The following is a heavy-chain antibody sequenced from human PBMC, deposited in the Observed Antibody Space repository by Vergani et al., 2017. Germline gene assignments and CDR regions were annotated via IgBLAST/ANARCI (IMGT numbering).Heavy chain of an antibody. V-gene: IGHV1-8*03. J-gene: IGHJ4*02. CDR2: MNPNSGNT. CDR3: ARGNDILTGYYMTFDY. Sequence: QVQLVQSGAEVKKPGASVKVSCKASGYTFTSYDINWVRQATGQGLEWMGWMNPNSGNTGYAQKFQGRVTITRNTSISTAYMELSSLRSEDTAVYYCARGNDILTGYYMTFDYWGQGTLVTVSS. D-gene: IGHD3-9*01. CDR1: GYTFTSYD.